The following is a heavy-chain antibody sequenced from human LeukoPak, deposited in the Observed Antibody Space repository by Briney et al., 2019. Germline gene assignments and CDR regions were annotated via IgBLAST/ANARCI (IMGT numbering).Heavy chain of an antibody. V-gene: IGHV4-61*08. CDR3: ARSDFGTPFDY. Sequence: SQTLSLTCAVSGGSISSGGYSWSWIRQPPGKGLEWIGYIYYSGSTNYNPSLKSRVTISVDTSKNQFSLKLSSVTAADTAVYYCARSDFGTPFDYWGQGTLVTVSS. J-gene: IGHJ4*02. D-gene: IGHD3-3*01. CDR2: IYYSGST. CDR1: GGSISSGGYS.